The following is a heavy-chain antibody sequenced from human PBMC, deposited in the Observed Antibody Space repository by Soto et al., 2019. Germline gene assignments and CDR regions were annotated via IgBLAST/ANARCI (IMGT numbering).Heavy chain of an antibody. CDR2: INHSGST. V-gene: IGHV4-34*01. CDR1: GGSFSGYY. D-gene: IGHD3-10*01. Sequence: QVQLQQWGAGLLKPSETLSLTCAVYGGSFSGYYWSWIRQPPGKGLEWIGEINHSGSTNYNPSLKSRVTISVDTSKNQFSLKLSSVTAADTAVYYCARDRRYYGSGSYCDYWGQGTLVTVSS. J-gene: IGHJ4*02. CDR3: ARDRRYYGSGSYCDY.